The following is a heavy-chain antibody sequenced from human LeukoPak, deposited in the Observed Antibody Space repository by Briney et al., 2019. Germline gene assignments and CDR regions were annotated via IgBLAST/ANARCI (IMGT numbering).Heavy chain of an antibody. CDR2: IRGSGGNT. CDR1: GFTFSSYG. Sequence: GGSLRLSCAASGFTFSSYGMSWVRQAPGKGLEWVSSIRGSGGNTYYADSVKGRFTISRDNSKNMLYLQMNSLRVEDTAVYYCARDGGYTSAWSWGRGTLVTVSS. D-gene: IGHD6-19*01. CDR3: ARDGGYTSAWS. J-gene: IGHJ5*02. V-gene: IGHV3-23*01.